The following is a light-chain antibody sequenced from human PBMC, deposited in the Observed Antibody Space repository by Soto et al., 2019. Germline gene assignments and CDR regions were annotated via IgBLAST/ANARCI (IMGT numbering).Light chain of an antibody. CDR2: GAS. J-gene: IGKJ5*01. CDR1: QSVSSN. CDR3: QQYNNWPPIT. Sequence: EIVMTQSPATLSVSPGERATLSCRASQSVSSNLAWYQQKPGQAPRLLIYGASTRATGIPARVSGSGSGREFTLTISSLESEDFEVYYCQQYNNWPPITFGRGTRLESK. V-gene: IGKV3-15*01.